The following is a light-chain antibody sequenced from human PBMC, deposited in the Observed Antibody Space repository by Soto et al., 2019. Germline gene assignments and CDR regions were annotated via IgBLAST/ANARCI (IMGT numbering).Light chain of an antibody. CDR3: CSFTSITTGVL. CDR2: EVN. Sequence: QSALTQPASVSGSPGQSITISCTGASSDVGAYNYVSWYRHHPGQAPELLIYEVNNRPSGVSHRFSGSKSGNTASLTISGLQAEDEADYYCCSFTSITTGVLFGGGTKVTVL. V-gene: IGLV2-14*01. CDR1: SSDVGAYNY. J-gene: IGLJ2*01.